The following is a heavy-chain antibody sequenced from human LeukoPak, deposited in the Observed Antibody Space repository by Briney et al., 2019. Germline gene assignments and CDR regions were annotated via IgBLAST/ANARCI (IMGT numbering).Heavy chain of an antibody. CDR3: ASSVASYYYYGVDV. CDR1: GGSISNYW. Sequence: PSETLSLTCTVSGGSISNYWWSWIRQPPGKGLEWIGEINHGGSTKYNPSLKSRVTISVDTSENQFSLKLSSVTAADTAVYYCASSVASYYYYGVDVWGPGATVTVSS. V-gene: IGHV4-34*01. CDR2: INHGGST. J-gene: IGHJ6*02.